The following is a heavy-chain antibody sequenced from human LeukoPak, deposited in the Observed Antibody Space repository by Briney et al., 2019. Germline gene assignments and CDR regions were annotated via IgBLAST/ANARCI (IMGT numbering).Heavy chain of an antibody. D-gene: IGHD3-3*01. Sequence: GGSLRLSCAASGFTFRTYWVNWVRQPPGKGLEWVSRINFDENTTKYADSVKGRFTIPRDNAKNTLYLQMNSLRVEDTAVYYCAREWVTILGGIYYYYGMDVWGQGTTVTVSS. V-gene: IGHV3-74*01. CDR2: INFDENTT. CDR1: GFTFRTYW. J-gene: IGHJ6*02. CDR3: AREWVTILGGIYYYYGMDV.